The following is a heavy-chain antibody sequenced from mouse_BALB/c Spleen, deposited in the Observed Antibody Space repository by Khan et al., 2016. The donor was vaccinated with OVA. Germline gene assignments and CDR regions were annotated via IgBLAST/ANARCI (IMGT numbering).Heavy chain of an antibody. J-gene: IGHJ3*01. CDR3: AREWAAWFPY. V-gene: IGHV1-77*01. Sequence: VQLQQSGPELARPGASVKLSCKASGYTFTDYYLNWMRQRTGQGLEWIGEISPGSDNAYYNEKFKGKATLTADKSSSTAYMHLTSLTSEDSAVYFWAREWAAWFPYWGQGTLVTVSA. CDR1: GYTFTDYY. CDR2: ISPGSDNA.